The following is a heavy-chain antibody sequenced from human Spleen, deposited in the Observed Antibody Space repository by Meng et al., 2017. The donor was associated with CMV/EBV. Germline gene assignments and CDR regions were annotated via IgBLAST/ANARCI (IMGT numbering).Heavy chain of an antibody. CDR2: ISSGGSSI. D-gene: IGHD6-19*01. CDR3: ARVLAVASRAGMDV. Sequence: GESLKISCAASGFTFSSYEMNWVRQAPGKGLEWVSYISSGGSSIYYADSVKGRFTISRDNAKNSLYLQMNSLRAEDTAVYYCARVLAVASRAGMDVWGQGTTVTVSS. J-gene: IGHJ6*02. V-gene: IGHV3-48*03. CDR1: GFTFSSYE.